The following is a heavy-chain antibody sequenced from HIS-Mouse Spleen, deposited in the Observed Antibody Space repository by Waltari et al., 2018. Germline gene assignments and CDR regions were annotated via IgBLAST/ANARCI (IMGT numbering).Heavy chain of an antibody. CDR1: VGSIRRSSYY. CDR2: IYYSGST. J-gene: IGHJ5*02. Sequence: QLQLQESGPGLVKPSETLSLTCTVSVGSIRRSSYYWGWIRQPPGKGLEWIGSIYYSGSTYYNPSLKSRVTISVDTSKNQFSLKLSSVTAADTAVYYCARKRTASGWFDPWGQGTLVTVSS. V-gene: IGHV4-39*01. D-gene: IGHD2-21*02. CDR3: ARKRTASGWFDP.